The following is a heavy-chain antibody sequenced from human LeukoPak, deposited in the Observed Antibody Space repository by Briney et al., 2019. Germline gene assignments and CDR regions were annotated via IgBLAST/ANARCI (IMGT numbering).Heavy chain of an antibody. V-gene: IGHV1-69*13. D-gene: IGHD3-10*01. J-gene: IGHJ4*02. CDR2: IIPTFGTA. Sequence: ASVKVSCKASGGTFSSYAISWVRQAPGQGLEWMGGIIPTFGTANYAQKFQGRVTITADESTSTAYMELSSLRSDDTAVYYCARVDMRYYGSGSPASTDYWGQGTLVTVSS. CDR3: ARVDMRYYGSGSPASTDY. CDR1: GGTFSSYA.